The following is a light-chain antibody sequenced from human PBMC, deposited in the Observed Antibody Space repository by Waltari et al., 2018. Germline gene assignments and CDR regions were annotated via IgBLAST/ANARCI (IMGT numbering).Light chain of an antibody. CDR3: QAVDSSIAV. Sequence: SYELTQPPSVSVSPGQKASITCSGHTLGDRFVSWYQQKPGKAPVLVIYQDTQRPSGFSPQFSDSNAGNTATLSIGGTQAVDEADYYCQAVDSSIAVFGPGTRVTVL. J-gene: IGLJ1*01. CDR2: QDT. CDR1: TLGDRF. V-gene: IGLV3-1*01.